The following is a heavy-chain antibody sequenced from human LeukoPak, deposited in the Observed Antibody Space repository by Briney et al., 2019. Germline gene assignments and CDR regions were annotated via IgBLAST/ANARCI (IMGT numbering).Heavy chain of an antibody. CDR1: GGSFSGYY. J-gene: IGHJ6*03. Sequence: SETLSLTCAVYGGSFSGYYWSWIRQSPGKGLEWIGEINHSGSTNYNPSLKSRVTISVDTSKNQFSLKLSSVTAADTAVYYCARGIPAAMLDYYYYYMDVWGKGTTVTVSS. CDR2: INHSGST. D-gene: IGHD2-2*01. CDR3: ARGIPAAMLDYYYYYMDV. V-gene: IGHV4-34*01.